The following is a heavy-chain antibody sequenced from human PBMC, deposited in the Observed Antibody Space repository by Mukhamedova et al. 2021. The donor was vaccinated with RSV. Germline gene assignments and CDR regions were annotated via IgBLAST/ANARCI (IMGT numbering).Heavy chain of an antibody. D-gene: IGHD1-26*01. CDR3: AGSIVGVHDAFDI. J-gene: IGHJ3*02. V-gene: IGHV3-72*01. Sequence: YMDWVRQAPGKGLEWVGRTRNKANSYTTEYAASVKGRFTISRDDSKNSLYLQMYSLKTEDTAVYYCAGSIVGVHDAFDIWGQGTMVTV. CDR2: TRNKANSYTT. CDR1: Y.